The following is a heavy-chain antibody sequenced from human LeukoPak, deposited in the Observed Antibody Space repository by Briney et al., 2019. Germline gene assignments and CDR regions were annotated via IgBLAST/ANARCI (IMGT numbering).Heavy chain of an antibody. D-gene: IGHD3-10*01. J-gene: IGHJ6*03. CDR3: ASGSGSYRTPYYYMDV. CDR1: GFTVSSNY. CDR2: IYSGGNT. Sequence: PGGSLRLSCAASGFTVSSNYMSWVRQAPGKGLEWVSVIYSGGNTYYADSVKGRFTISRDNSKNTLYLQMNSLRAEDTAVYYCASGSGSYRTPYYYMDVWGPGTTVTVSS. V-gene: IGHV3-53*01.